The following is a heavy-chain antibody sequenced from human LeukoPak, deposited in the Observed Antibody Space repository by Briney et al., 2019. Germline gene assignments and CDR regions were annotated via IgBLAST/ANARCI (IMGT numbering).Heavy chain of an antibody. V-gene: IGHV3-48*04. J-gene: IGHJ4*02. CDR1: GFTFSSYS. Sequence: GGSLRLSCAASGFTFSSYSMNWVRQAPGKGLEWVSYISSSGSTIYYADSVKGRFTISRDNAKNSLYLQMNSLRAEDTAVYYCARGMATITPIDYWGQGTLVTVSS. CDR3: ARGMATITPIDY. CDR2: ISSSGSTI. D-gene: IGHD5-24*01.